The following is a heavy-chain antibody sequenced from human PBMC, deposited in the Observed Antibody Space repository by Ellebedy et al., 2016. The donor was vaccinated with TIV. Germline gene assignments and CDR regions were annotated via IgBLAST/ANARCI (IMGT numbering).Heavy chain of an antibody. J-gene: IGHJ4*02. Sequence: PGGSLKLSCAASGFTFNSFTMTWVRQAPGKGLEWVATVSSGGGSTYYADSVKGRFTISRDGSTKTVYLQMNNLGAEDTAVYYCAKDQVGGWYEAEFDYWGQGTLVTVSS. V-gene: IGHV3-23*01. CDR3: AKDQVGGWYEAEFDY. CDR2: VSSGGGST. CDR1: GFTFNSFT. D-gene: IGHD6-19*01.